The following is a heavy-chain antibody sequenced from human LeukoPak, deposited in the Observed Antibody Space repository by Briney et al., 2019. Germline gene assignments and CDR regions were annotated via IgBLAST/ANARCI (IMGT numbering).Heavy chain of an antibody. CDR3: AKGTGVAAYFDY. Sequence: GRSLRLSCAASGFTFDDYAMHWVRQATGKGLEGVSGISWNSGSIGYADSVKGRFTISRDNAKNSLYLQMNSLRAEDTALYYCAKGTGVAAYFDYWGQGTLVTVSS. CDR1: GFTFDDYA. V-gene: IGHV3-9*01. CDR2: ISWNSGSI. D-gene: IGHD6-25*01. J-gene: IGHJ4*01.